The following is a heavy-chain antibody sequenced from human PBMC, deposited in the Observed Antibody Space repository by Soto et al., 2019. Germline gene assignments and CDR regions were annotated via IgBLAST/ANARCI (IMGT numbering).Heavy chain of an antibody. V-gene: IGHV5-51*01. J-gene: IGHJ6*02. CDR1: GYSFTSYW. CDR3: ATGVYNRRDVPTPYYYYGMDV. Sequence: GESLKISCKGSGYSFTSYWIGWVRQMPGKGLEWMGIIYPGDSDTRYSPSFQGQVTISADKSISTAYLQWSSLKASDTAMYYCATGVYNRRDVPTPYYYYGMDVWGQGTTVTVSS. CDR2: IYPGDSDT. D-gene: IGHD1-20*01.